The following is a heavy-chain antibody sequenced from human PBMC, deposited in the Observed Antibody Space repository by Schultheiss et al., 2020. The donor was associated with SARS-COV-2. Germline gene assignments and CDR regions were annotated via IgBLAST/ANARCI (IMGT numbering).Heavy chain of an antibody. D-gene: IGHD2-2*01. Sequence: GESLKISCAASGFTFDDYAMHWVRQAPGKGLEWVSAISGSGGSTYYADSVKGRFTVSRDNSKNTVYLQMNSLRAEDTAVYYCAKMSSTMWYEGSWGQGTLVTVSS. CDR2: ISGSGGST. J-gene: IGHJ5*02. CDR1: GFTFDDYA. CDR3: AKMSSTMWYEGS. V-gene: IGHV3-23*01.